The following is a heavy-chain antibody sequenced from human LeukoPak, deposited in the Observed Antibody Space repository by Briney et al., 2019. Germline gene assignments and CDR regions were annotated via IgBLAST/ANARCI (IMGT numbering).Heavy chain of an antibody. CDR3: ARAPVAGPSLIDY. J-gene: IGHJ4*02. CDR1: GLTFNDFG. CDR2: ISGSGSYI. V-gene: IGHV3-21*01. D-gene: IGHD2-21*01. Sequence: PGGSLRPSFEASGLTFNDFGMNWVGQAPGKGLDWVSSISGSGSYIYYAESVKGRFTISRDNTENALYLQMNSLRAEDTAVYYCARAPVAGPSLIDYWGQGNLVTVSS.